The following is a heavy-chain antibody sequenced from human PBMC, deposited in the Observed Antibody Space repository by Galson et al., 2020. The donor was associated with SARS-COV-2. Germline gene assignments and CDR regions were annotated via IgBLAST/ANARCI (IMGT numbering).Heavy chain of an antibody. D-gene: IGHD2-2*01. CDR1: GFTFDDYG. J-gene: IGHJ4*02. CDR2: INWKGDST. V-gene: IGHV3-20*04. CDR3: ARDSGEPGVVPAARCVY. Sequence: GGSLRLSCKASGFTFDDYGLTWVRQAPGKGLEWVSGINWKGDSTAYADSVRGRFTISRDNAKNFVYLEMNSLRVEDTALYYCARDSGEPGVVPAARCVYGGQGTLVIVSS.